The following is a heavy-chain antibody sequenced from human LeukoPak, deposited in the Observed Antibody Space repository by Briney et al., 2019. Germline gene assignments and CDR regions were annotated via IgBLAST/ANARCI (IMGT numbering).Heavy chain of an antibody. CDR3: AKHKSSSRWSAFDI. CDR1: GGSISSYY. D-gene: IGHD6-13*01. Sequence: SETLSLTCTVSGGSISSYYWSWIRQPPGKGLEWIGYIYYSGSTNYNPSLKSRVTISVDTSKNQFSLKLSSVTAADTAVYYCAKHKSSSRWSAFDIWGQGTMVTVSS. J-gene: IGHJ3*02. CDR2: IYYSGST. V-gene: IGHV4-59*08.